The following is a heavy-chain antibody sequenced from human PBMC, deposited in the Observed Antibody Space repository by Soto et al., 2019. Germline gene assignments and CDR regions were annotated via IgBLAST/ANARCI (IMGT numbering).Heavy chain of an antibody. Sequence: AASVQVSCMTSGYTFDTYGINWVRQAPGQGLELMGWISSYDGKTTYAEKFQGRVTLTTDTSTSTAYMELRSLRSDDTAIDYCARDPHEVWTIYWFDPGGQGTPVTV. J-gene: IGHJ5*02. V-gene: IGHV1-18*01. CDR3: ARDPHEVWTIYWFDP. CDR1: GYTFDTYG. D-gene: IGHD3-16*01. CDR2: ISSYDGKT.